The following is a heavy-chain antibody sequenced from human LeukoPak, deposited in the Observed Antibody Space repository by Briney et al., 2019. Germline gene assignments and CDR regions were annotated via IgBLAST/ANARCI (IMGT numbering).Heavy chain of an antibody. CDR2: IIPIFGTA. J-gene: IGHJ6*02. CDR1: GGTFSSYA. Sequence: ASVKVSCKASGGTFSSYAISWVRQAPGQGLEWMGGIIPIFGTANYAQKFQGRVTITADESTSTAYMELSSLRSEDTAVYYCARDRGIAVAGTNYYCGMDVWGQGTTVTVSS. V-gene: IGHV1-69*13. CDR3: ARDRGIAVAGTNYYCGMDV. D-gene: IGHD6-19*01.